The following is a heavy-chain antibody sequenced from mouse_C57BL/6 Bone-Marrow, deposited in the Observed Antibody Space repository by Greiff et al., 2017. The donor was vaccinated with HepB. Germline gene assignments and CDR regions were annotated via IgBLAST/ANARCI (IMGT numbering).Heavy chain of an antibody. Sequence: QVQLQQPGAELVMPGASVKLSCKASGYTFTSYWMHWVKQRPGQGLEWIGEIDPSDSYTNYNQKFKGKSTLTADKSSSTAYMQLSSLTSEDSAVYYCASSNWDDYAMDYWGQGTSVTVSS. J-gene: IGHJ4*01. CDR3: ASSNWDDYAMDY. D-gene: IGHD4-1*02. V-gene: IGHV1-69*01. CDR1: GYTFTSYW. CDR2: IDPSDSYT.